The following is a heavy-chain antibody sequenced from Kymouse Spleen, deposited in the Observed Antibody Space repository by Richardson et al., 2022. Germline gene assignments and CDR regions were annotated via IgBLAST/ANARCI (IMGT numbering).Heavy chain of an antibody. CDR1: GGSFSGYY. Sequence: QVQLQQWGAGLLKPSETLSLTCAVYGGSFSGYYWSWIRQPPGKGLEWIGEINHSGSTNYNPSLKSRVTISVDTSKNQFSLKLSSVTAADTAVYYCARNGITGIPSGMDVWGQGTTVTVSS. V-gene: IGHV4-34*01. J-gene: IGHJ6*02. CDR2: INHSGST. D-gene: IGHD1-20*01,IGHD1-7*01. CDR3: ARNGITGIPSGMDV.